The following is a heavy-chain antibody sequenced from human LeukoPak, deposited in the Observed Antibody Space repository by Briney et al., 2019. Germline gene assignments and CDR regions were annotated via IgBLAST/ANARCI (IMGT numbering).Heavy chain of an antibody. CDR2: ISSSSSTI. Sequence: GGSLRLSCAASGFTFSSYSMSWVRQAPGKGLEWVSYISSSSSTIYYADSVKGRLTISRDNAKNSLYLQMNSLRAEDTAVYYCARVGYTVPDYWGQGTLVTVSS. D-gene: IGHD4-11*01. CDR1: GFTFSSYS. J-gene: IGHJ4*02. V-gene: IGHV3-48*01. CDR3: ARVGYTVPDY.